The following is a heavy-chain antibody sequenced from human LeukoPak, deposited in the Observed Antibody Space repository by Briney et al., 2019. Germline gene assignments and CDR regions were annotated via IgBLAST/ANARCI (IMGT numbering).Heavy chain of an antibody. CDR2: IIPIFGTA. CDR1: GGTFSSYA. V-gene: IGHV1-69*13. Sequence: RASVKVSCKASGGTFSSYAISWVRQAPGQGLEWMGGIIPIFGTANYAQKFQGRVTITADESTSTAYMELSSLRSEDTAVYYCARDHYDILTGYYKKYFDYWGQGTLVTVSS. J-gene: IGHJ4*02. D-gene: IGHD3-9*01. CDR3: ARDHYDILTGYYKKYFDY.